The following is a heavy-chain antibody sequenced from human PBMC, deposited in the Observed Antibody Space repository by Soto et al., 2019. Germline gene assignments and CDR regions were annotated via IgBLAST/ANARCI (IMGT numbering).Heavy chain of an antibody. D-gene: IGHD4-17*01. V-gene: IGHV3-30-3*01. CDR1: GFTFSSYA. CDR3: ARAEMADGVYGSTILDY. CDR2: ISYDGSNK. Sequence: QVQLVESGGGVVQPGRSLRLSCAASGFTFSSYAMHWVRQAPGKGLEWVAVISYDGSNKYYADSVKGRFTISRDNSKNTLYLHRDSLRAEDTAVYYCARAEMADGVYGSTILDYWGQGTLVTVSS. J-gene: IGHJ4*02.